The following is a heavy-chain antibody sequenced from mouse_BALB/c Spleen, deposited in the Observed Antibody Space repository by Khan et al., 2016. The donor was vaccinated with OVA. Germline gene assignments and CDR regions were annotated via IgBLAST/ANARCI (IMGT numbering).Heavy chain of an antibody. CDR3: ARYRHDDYVDY. D-gene: IGHD2-14*01. V-gene: IGHV9-3-1*01. J-gene: IGHJ2*01. Sequence: QIQLVQSGPELKKPGETVKISCKASGYTFTNYGMNWVKQAPGKGLKWMGWINTYTGEPAYSDDFKGRFAFSLETSARTAYLQINSLKNEDTATYFCARYRHDDYVDYWGQGTTLTVSS. CDR2: INTYTGEP. CDR1: GYTFTNYG.